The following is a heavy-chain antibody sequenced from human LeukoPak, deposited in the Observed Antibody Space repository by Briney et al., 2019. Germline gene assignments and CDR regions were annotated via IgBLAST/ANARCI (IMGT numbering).Heavy chain of an antibody. J-gene: IGHJ3*02. D-gene: IGHD4-17*01. Sequence: GGSLRLSCAASGFTFSSYAMSWVRQAPGKGLEWVSAINGSGGSTYYADSVKGRFTISRDNSKNTLYLQMNSLRAEDTAVYYCAKDYGDYPDAFDIWGQGTMVTVSS. CDR2: INGSGGST. CDR3: AKDYGDYPDAFDI. V-gene: IGHV3-23*01. CDR1: GFTFSSYA.